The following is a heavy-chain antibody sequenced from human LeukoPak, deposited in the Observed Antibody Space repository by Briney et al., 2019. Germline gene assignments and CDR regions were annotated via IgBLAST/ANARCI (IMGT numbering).Heavy chain of an antibody. D-gene: IGHD2-21*02. CDR3: AKAPETVNYYYYYGMDV. V-gene: IGHV3-23*01. CDR2: ISASGGST. Sequence: GGSLRLSCAASGFTFSSSAMSWVRQVPGKGLEWVSGISASGGSTYYADSVKGRFTISRDNSKNTLYLQMNSLRAEDTAVYYCAKAPETVNYYYYYGMDVWGQGTTVTVSS. CDR1: GFTFSSSA. J-gene: IGHJ6*02.